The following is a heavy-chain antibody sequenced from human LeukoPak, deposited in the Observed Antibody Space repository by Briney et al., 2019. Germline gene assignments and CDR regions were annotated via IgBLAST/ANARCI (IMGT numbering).Heavy chain of an antibody. Sequence: GGSLRLSCAASGFTISNYAMSWVRQAPGRGLEWVSAISASGDVTFHADSVRGRFTISRDNSKSTLFLQMNDLRVEDTAKFYCAKSLFTSATGTGRAFHIWGQGTMVSVSS. CDR2: ISASGDVT. J-gene: IGHJ3*02. V-gene: IGHV3-23*01. CDR3: AKSLFTSATGTGRAFHI. CDR1: GFTISNYA. D-gene: IGHD1-1*01.